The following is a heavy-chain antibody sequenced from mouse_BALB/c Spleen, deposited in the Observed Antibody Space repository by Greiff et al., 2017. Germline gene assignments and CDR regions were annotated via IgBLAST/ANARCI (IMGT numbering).Heavy chain of an antibody. Sequence: VQLQQPGAELVRPGASVKLSCKASGYTFTSYWINWVKQRPGQGLEWIGNIYPSDSYTNYNQKFKDKATLTVDKSSSTAYMQLSSPTSEDSAVYYCTRELGGYYFDYWGQGTTLTVSS. V-gene: IGHV1-69*02. CDR2: IYPSDSYT. CDR1: GYTFTSYW. D-gene: IGHD4-1*01. J-gene: IGHJ2*01. CDR3: TRELGGYYFDY.